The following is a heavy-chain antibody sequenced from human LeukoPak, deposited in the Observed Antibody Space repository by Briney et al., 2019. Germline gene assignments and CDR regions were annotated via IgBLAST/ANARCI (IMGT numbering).Heavy chain of an antibody. J-gene: IGHJ4*02. Sequence: GRSLRLSCAASGFTFSSYGMHWVRQAPGKGLEWVAVISYDGSNKYYADSVKGRFTISRDNSKNTLYLQMNSLRAEDTAVYYCAKEYCSSGSCYLFDYWGQGTLVTVSS. CDR3: AKEYCSSGSCYLFDY. CDR2: ISYDGSNK. V-gene: IGHV3-30*18. D-gene: IGHD2-15*01. CDR1: GFTFSSYG.